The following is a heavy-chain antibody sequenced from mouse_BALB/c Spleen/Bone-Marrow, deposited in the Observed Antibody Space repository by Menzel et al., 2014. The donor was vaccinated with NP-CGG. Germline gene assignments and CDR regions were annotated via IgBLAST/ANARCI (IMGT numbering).Heavy chain of an antibody. Sequence: VQLQQSGPDLVKPSQSPSLTCTVTGYSINSGYGWHLIRQLPENILEWMAFIHYSGNTDYNPSLKSRISITRDTSKNQFFLQLNSVTTEDAATYYCAREGRTTASFASWGQGTLVTVSA. J-gene: IGHJ3*01. D-gene: IGHD1-2*01. CDR3: AREGRTTASFAS. CDR1: GYSINSGYG. CDR2: IHYSGNT. V-gene: IGHV3-1*02.